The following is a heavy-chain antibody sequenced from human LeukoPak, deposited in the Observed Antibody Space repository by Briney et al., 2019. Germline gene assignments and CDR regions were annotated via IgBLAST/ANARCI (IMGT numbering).Heavy chain of an antibody. CDR2: LSHAGTN. Sequence: PSETLSLTCTVSGGSITSNSYSWGWIRQPPGKGLQWIVTLSHAGTNYCNPSLKSRVTMPVDRSKNQLSLKLTSVTATDTAVYYCARLRGGVQLWGDWGQGTLVTVSS. CDR1: GGSITSNSYS. CDR3: ARLRGGVQLWGD. D-gene: IGHD5-18*01. J-gene: IGHJ4*02. V-gene: IGHV4-39*01.